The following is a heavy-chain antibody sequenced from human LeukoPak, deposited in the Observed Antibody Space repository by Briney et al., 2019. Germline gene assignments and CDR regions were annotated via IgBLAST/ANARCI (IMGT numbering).Heavy chain of an antibody. J-gene: IGHJ5*02. CDR1: RFAFWTSV. Sequence: GGSLRLSCAASRFAFWTSVMRRVPQAPGEGREGGSVIYSGGRTYEAEPLKGRFTISRDNSKNTLYLQMNSLRADDTAVYYCAKEAGATGGNWLDPWGEGTLVTVSS. CDR2: IYSGGRT. V-gene: IGHV3-66*01. CDR3: AKEAGATGGNWLDP. D-gene: IGHD1-1*01.